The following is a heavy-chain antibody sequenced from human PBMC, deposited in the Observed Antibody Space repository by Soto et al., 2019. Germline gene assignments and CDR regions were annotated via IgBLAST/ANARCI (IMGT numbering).Heavy chain of an antibody. J-gene: IGHJ4*02. CDR2: IRNKANSYTT. V-gene: IGHV3-72*01. D-gene: IGHD3-22*01. Sequence: GGSLRLSCAASGFTFSEYYMDWVRQAPGEGLEWVGRIRNKANSYTTEYAASVKGRFTISRDDSKNSLYLQMNSLRTEDTAVYYCVSTYDGRGFGNYSVSRGRGTLVT. CDR1: GFTFSEYY. CDR3: VSTYDGRGFGNYSVS.